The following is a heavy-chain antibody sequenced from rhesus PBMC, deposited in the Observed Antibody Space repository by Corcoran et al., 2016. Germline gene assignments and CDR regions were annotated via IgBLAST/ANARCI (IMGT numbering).Heavy chain of an antibody. CDR2: INSGGGST. Sequence: EVQLVETGGGLVQPGGSLKLSCAASGFTCRSEGMNWVRQAPGKGLEWVTDINSGGGSTYYADSMKGRFTISRDNSKNTLSLQMNSLRAEDTTVYYCAKAGGAAAVVWGQGVLVTVSS. V-gene: IGHV3S5*01. CDR3: AKAGGAAAVV. J-gene: IGHJ4*01. D-gene: IGHD6-25*01. CDR1: GFTCRSEG.